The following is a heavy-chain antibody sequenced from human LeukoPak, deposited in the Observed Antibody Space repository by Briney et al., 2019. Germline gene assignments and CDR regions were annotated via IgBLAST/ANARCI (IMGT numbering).Heavy chain of an antibody. Sequence: GGSLRLSCAASGFTFSSYWMHWVRRVPGKGRVWVSRINSDGFSTSYADSVKGRFTISRDNAKNTLYLQMSSLRAEDTAVYYCARETSGYYYKSYFDYWGQGTLVTVSS. CDR3: ARETSGYYYKSYFDY. V-gene: IGHV3-74*01. CDR2: INSDGFST. D-gene: IGHD3-22*01. CDR1: GFTFSSYW. J-gene: IGHJ4*02.